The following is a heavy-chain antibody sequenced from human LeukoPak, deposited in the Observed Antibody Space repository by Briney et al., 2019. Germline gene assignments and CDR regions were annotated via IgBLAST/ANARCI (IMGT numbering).Heavy chain of an antibody. Sequence: GGSLRLSCAASGFSFSSYNMNWVRLTPGKGLEWVSSITSSSTYTFYADSVKGRFTISRDNAKNSLYLQMNSLRAEDTAVYYCARVQITGVQHDYYYYMDVWGKGTTVTISS. V-gene: IGHV3-21*01. CDR1: GFSFSSYN. D-gene: IGHD6-13*01. CDR3: ARVQITGVQHDYYYYMDV. J-gene: IGHJ6*03. CDR2: ITSSSTYT.